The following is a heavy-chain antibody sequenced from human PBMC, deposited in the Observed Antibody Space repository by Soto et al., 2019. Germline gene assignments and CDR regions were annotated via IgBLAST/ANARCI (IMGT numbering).Heavy chain of an antibody. J-gene: IGHJ6*02. Sequence: GGSLRLSCAASGFTFSSYAMSWVRQAPGKGLEWVSAISGSGGSTYYADSVKGRFTISRDNSKNTLYLQMNSLRAEDTAVYYCAKAQWPRHSSSYYYYGMDVWGQGTTVTVSS. V-gene: IGHV3-23*01. CDR2: ISGSGGST. D-gene: IGHD6-6*01. CDR1: GFTFSSYA. CDR3: AKAQWPRHSSSYYYYGMDV.